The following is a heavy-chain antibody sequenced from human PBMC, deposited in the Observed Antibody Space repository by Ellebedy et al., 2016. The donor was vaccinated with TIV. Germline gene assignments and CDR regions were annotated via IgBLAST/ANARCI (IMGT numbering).Heavy chain of an antibody. CDR3: ARDNTNPRSAFDI. V-gene: IGHV3-7*03. J-gene: IGHJ3*02. CDR1: GLTFSSYF. CDR2: IKPDGSVK. Sequence: GGSLRLSCAASGLTFSSYFMSWVRQAPGKGLEWVASIKPDGSVKYYADSVEGRFTISRDNAKNSLYLQMSSLRAEDTAVYYCARDNTNPRSAFDIWGQGTMVTVSS.